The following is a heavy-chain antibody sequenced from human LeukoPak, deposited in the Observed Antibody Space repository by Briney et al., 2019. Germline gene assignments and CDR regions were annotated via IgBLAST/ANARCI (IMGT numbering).Heavy chain of an antibody. V-gene: IGHV3-23*01. CDR2: ISGSGGST. D-gene: IGHD3-3*01. J-gene: IGHJ4*02. Sequence: GGSLRLSCAASGFTFSSYAMSWVRQAPGKGLEWVSAISGSGGSTYYADSVKGRLTISRDNSKNTLYLQMNSLRAEDTAVYYCAKSFGVVTEPFDYWGQGTLVTVSS. CDR1: GFTFSSYA. CDR3: AKSFGVVTEPFDY.